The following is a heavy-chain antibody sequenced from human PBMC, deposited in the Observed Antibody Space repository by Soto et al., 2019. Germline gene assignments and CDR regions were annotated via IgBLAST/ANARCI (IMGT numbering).Heavy chain of an antibody. CDR1: CGSIISGDYY. D-gene: IGHD3-22*01. V-gene: IGHV4-30-4*01. CDR2: IYYSGST. J-gene: IGHJ3*02. Sequence: SETLSLTCTFSCGSIISGDYYWSWIRQPPGKGLEWIGYIYYSGSTYYNPSLKSRVTISVDTSKNQFSLKLSSVTAADTAVYYCARAIIVVVTPDAFDIWGQGTMVTVSS. CDR3: ARAIIVVVTPDAFDI.